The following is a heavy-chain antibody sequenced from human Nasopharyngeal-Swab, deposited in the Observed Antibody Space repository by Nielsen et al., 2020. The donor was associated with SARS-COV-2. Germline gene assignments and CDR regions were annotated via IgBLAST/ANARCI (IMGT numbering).Heavy chain of an antibody. D-gene: IGHD1-26*01. V-gene: IGHV3-30*18. CDR3: AKDWVGATMFYYGIDV. J-gene: IGHJ6*02. CDR1: GFTFSSYG. Sequence: GESLKISCAASGFTFSSYGMHWVRQAPGKGLEWVAVISYDGSNKYYADSVKGRFTISRDNSKNTLYLQMNSLRAEDTAVYYCAKDWVGATMFYYGIDVWGQGTTVTVSS. CDR2: ISYDGSNK.